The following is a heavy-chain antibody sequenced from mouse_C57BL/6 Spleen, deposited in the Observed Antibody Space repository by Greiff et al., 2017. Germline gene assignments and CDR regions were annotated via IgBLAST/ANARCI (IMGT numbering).Heavy chain of an antibody. D-gene: IGHD2-5*01. J-gene: IGHJ4*01. Sequence: QVQLQQPGAELVKPGASVKMSFKASGYTFTSYWITWVKQRPGQGLEWIGDIYPGSGSTNYNEKFKSKATLTVDTSSSTAYMQLSSLTSEDSAVYYCARYCIVSGYYYAMDYWGQGTSVTVSS. CDR2: IYPGSGST. CDR3: ARYCIVSGYYYAMDY. V-gene: IGHV1-55*01. CDR1: GYTFTSYW.